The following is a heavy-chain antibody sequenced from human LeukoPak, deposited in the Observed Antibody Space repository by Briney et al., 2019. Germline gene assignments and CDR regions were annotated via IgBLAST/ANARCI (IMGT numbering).Heavy chain of an antibody. CDR2: IYYSGST. Sequence: SETLSLTCTVSGGSISSYYWSWIRQPPGKGLEWIGYIYYSGSTNYNPSLKSRVTISVDTSKNQFSLNLSSVTAADTAVYYCARDRPYYFGSGSYYDGFDSWGQGTLVTVSS. D-gene: IGHD3-10*01. V-gene: IGHV4-59*01. CDR3: ARDRPYYFGSGSYYDGFDS. CDR1: GGSISSYY. J-gene: IGHJ4*02.